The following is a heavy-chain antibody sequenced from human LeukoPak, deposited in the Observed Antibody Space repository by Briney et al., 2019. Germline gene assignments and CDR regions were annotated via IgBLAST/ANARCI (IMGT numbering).Heavy chain of an antibody. D-gene: IGHD3-22*01. CDR1: GFTFRSYE. CDR3: ARQPCIVVPTDS. Sequence: GGSLTLSCEDSGFTFRSYEKNWVRHAPGKGLEWIGYLSSSGSGFTYADYVKGRYTIARDNAKNSVHLQMNSRRAEDTAVYYCARQPCIVVPTDSWGQGTLVTVSS. V-gene: IGHV3-48*03. J-gene: IGHJ4*02. CDR2: LSSSGSGF.